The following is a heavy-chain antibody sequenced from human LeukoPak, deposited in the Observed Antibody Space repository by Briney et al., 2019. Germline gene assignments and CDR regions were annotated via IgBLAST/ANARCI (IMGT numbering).Heavy chain of an antibody. CDR1: GYTFTSYG. CDR3: ARENPRLCFGEPSRDAFDI. J-gene: IGHJ3*02. D-gene: IGHD3-10*01. V-gene: IGHV1-18*01. CDR2: SRAYNVDT. Sequence: GASVKVSCKASGYTFTSYGISWVRQAPGQGLEWMGWSRAYNVDTIYAQKLHGRVTMTTDTSTSTAYMKLRSLRSDYTAVYYGARENPRLCFGEPSRDAFDIWGQGTMVTVSS.